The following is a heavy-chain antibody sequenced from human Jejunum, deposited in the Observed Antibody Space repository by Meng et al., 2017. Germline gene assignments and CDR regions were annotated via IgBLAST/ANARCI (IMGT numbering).Heavy chain of an antibody. D-gene: IGHD3-9*01. J-gene: IGHJ4*02. V-gene: IGHV3-15*01. CDR2: IKSTSDGGTT. CDR3: ATDAARFFNWPHIGDY. Sequence: GGSLRLSCAASEFTFSNAYMGWVRQAPGKGLEWLGRIKSTSDGGTTDYAAPVKGRFTISRDDLTNTLYLQMNSLKPEDTAVYYCATDAARFFNWPHIGDYWGQGTLVTVSS. CDR1: EFTFSNAY.